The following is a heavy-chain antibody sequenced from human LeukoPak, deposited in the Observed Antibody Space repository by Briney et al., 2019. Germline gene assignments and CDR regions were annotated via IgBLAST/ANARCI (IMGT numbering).Heavy chain of an antibody. Sequence: ASVKVSCKASGGTFSSYAISWVRQAPGQGLEWMGRIIPILGIANYAQKFQGRVTMTRDTSTSTVYMELSSLRSEDTAVYYCARGWVNYYYGMDVWGQGTTVTVSS. D-gene: IGHD3-22*01. CDR3: ARGWVNYYYGMDV. J-gene: IGHJ6*02. CDR1: GGTFSSYA. V-gene: IGHV1-69*04. CDR2: IIPILGIA.